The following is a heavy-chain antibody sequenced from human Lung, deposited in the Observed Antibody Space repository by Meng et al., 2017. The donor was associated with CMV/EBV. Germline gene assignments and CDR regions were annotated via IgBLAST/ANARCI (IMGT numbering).Heavy chain of an antibody. CDR2: VNPISDDT. CDR1: GYSFSGFY. CDR3: AKSSDNGWSS. Sequence: VQLVQFGAELKRPGASVKISCQASGYSFSGFYLNWARQAPGHGLEWLGRVNPISDDTQLAQKFEGRITVTRGATINTAFMELTRLRPDDTAVYYCAKSSDNGWSSWGPGTLVTVSS. V-gene: IGHV1-2*06. D-gene: IGHD6-19*01. J-gene: IGHJ4*01.